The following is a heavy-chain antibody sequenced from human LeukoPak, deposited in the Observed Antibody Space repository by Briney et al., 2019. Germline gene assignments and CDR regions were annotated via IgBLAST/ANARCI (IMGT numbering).Heavy chain of an antibody. J-gene: IGHJ1*01. CDR2: ISDSGIT. D-gene: IGHD2-15*01. Sequence: SETLSLSCTVSCDSFSSGCWTWIRQSPGKGLEWIGYISDSGITDYNPSPKSRLTISVDTSNNKFSLNLHSVTAADTAVYYCAGRGHRYSRDWGQGILVTVSS. CDR3: AGRGHRYSRD. CDR1: CDSFSSGC. V-gene: IGHV4-4*09.